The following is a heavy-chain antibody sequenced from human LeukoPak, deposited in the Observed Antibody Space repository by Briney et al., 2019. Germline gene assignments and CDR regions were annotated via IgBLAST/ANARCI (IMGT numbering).Heavy chain of an antibody. D-gene: IGHD3-22*01. Sequence: PGGSLRLSCAVSGLIFRSAWMSWVRQAPGKGLEWVGRIKSKSDGGSTDYAAPVKGRFTISRDDSKNTLYLQMNSLKSEDTAVYYCTTDDWYDSSGYHVGFDSWGQGTLVTVSS. CDR3: TTDDWYDSSGYHVGFDS. J-gene: IGHJ4*02. V-gene: IGHV3-15*01. CDR2: IKSKSDGGST. CDR1: GLIFRSAW.